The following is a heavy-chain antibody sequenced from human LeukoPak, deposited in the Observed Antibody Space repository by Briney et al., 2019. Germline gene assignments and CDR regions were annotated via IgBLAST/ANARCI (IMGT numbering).Heavy chain of an antibody. D-gene: IGHD3-10*01. J-gene: IGHJ4*02. V-gene: IGHV1-2*02. Sequence: ASVKVSCKASGYTFTGYYMHWVRQAPGQGLEWMGWINPNSGGTNYAQKFQGRVTMTRDTSISTAYMELSRLRSDDTAVYYCARSPLWFGELYSAYWGQGTLVTVSS. CDR2: INPNSGGT. CDR1: GYTFTGYY. CDR3: ARSPLWFGELYSAY.